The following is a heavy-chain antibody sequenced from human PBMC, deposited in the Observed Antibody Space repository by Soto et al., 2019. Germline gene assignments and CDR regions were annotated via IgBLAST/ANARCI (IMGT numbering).Heavy chain of an antibody. CDR1: GYTFTSYD. D-gene: IGHD1-26*01. Sequence: QVQLVQSGAEVKKPGASVKVSCKASGYTFTSYDMHWVRQAPGQRLEWMGWMNAGSGNTKYTQKFQGRVTITRDTSASTAYMEPSSRRSEDTAVYYSGRSGSLYRYFDLWGRGTLVTVSS. J-gene: IGHJ2*01. CDR3: GRSGSLYRYFDL. V-gene: IGHV1-3*01. CDR2: MNAGSGNT.